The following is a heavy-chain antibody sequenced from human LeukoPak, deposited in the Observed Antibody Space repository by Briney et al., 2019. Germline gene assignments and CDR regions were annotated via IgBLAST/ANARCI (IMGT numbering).Heavy chain of an antibody. D-gene: IGHD1-20*01. J-gene: IGHJ4*02. Sequence: GGFLRLSCAASGFTFSNYMMHWVRQAPGKGLVWVSRIKSDGITITYADSVKGRFTISRDNAKNTLYLQMNSLRAEDTAVYYCLRDLNWSLDQWGQGTLVTVSS. CDR1: GFTFSNYM. CDR2: IKSDGITI. V-gene: IGHV3-74*01. CDR3: LRDLNWSLDQ.